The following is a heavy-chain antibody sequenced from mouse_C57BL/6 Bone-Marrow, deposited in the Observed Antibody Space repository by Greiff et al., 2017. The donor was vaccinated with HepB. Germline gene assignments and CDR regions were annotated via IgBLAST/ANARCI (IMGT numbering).Heavy chain of an antibody. V-gene: IGHV3-6*01. CDR3: ARGGPVPFDY. J-gene: IGHJ2*01. CDR2: ISYDGSN. D-gene: IGHD6-1*01. CDR1: GYSITSGYY. Sequence: EVHLVESGPGLVKPSQSLSLTCSVTGYSITSGYYWNWIRQFPGNKLEWMGYISYDGSNNYNPSLKNRISITRDTSKNQFFLKLNSVTTEDTATYYCARGGPVPFDYWGQGTTLTVSS.